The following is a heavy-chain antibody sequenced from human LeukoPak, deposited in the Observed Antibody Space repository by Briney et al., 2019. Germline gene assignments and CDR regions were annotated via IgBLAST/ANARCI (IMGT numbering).Heavy chain of an antibody. V-gene: IGHV1-69*13. CDR1: EEDISNYL. J-gene: IGHJ4*02. CDR2: IIPQFENT. CDR3: ARDRRTYYTGSGSYYKVGRLDF. Sequence: SVKVSCKSSEEDISNYLITWVRQAPGQGPEWVGGIIPQFENTNYAQKFRGRVTITADESTRAVYMELSGLTSEDTAVYYCARDRRTYYTGSGSYYKVGRLDFWGQGTLVTVSS. D-gene: IGHD3-10*01.